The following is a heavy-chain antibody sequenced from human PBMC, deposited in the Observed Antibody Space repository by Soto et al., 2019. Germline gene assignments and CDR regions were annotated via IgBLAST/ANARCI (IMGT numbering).Heavy chain of an antibody. V-gene: IGHV3-33*01. CDR3: ARDQDLDYDFWSGWARAFDI. D-gene: IGHD3-3*01. CDR2: IWYDGSNK. J-gene: IGHJ3*02. Sequence: QVQLVESGGGVVQPGRSLRLSCAASGFTFSSYGMHWVRQAPGKGLEWVAVIWYDGSNKYYADSVKGRFTISRDTSKNTLYLQMNSLRAEDTAVYYCARDQDLDYDFWSGWARAFDIWGQGTMVTVSS. CDR1: GFTFSSYG.